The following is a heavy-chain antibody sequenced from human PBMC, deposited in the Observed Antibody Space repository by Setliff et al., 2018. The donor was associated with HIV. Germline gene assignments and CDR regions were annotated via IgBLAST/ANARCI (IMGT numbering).Heavy chain of an antibody. CDR3: ARESSSGSQGY. V-gene: IGHV3-30*02. CDR2: IRSSRGST. CDR1: GFTFSSYG. Sequence: GSLRLSCAASGFTFSSYGLHWVRQAPGKGLEWLAFIRSSRGSTYYLDSVKGRFTVSGGNSKNIMYLQMSNLRLEDTAVYYCARESSSGSQGYWGQGTPVTVSS. J-gene: IGHJ4*02. D-gene: IGHD5-12*01.